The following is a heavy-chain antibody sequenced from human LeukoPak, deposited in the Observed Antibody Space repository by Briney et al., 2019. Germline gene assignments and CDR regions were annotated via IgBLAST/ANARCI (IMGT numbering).Heavy chain of an antibody. D-gene: IGHD6-19*01. V-gene: IGHV1-69*06. CDR3: ASGSGSGYAFDI. CDR1: GGTFSSYA. J-gene: IGHJ3*02. CDR2: IIPIFGTA. Sequence: EASVKVSCKASGGTFSSYAISWVRQAPGRGLEWMGGIIPIFGTANYAQKFQGRVTITADKSTSTAYMELSSLRSEDTAVYYCASGSGSGYAFDIWGQGTMVTVSS.